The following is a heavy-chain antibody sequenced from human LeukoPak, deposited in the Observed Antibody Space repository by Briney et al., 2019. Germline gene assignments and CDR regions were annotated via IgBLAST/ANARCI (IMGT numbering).Heavy chain of an antibody. Sequence: GESLKISCKGSGYSFTSYWIGWVRQLPGKGLEWMGIIYPGDSETRYSPSFQGQVTISADKSISTAYLQWSSLKASDTAMYYCARHLVSSGYYSPDYWGQGTLVTVSS. CDR3: ARHLVSSGYYSPDY. CDR2: IYPGDSET. V-gene: IGHV5-51*01. D-gene: IGHD3-22*01. CDR1: GYSFTSYW. J-gene: IGHJ4*02.